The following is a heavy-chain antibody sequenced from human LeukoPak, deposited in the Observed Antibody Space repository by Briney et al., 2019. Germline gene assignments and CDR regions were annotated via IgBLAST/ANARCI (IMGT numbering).Heavy chain of an antibody. CDR3: AKNRGHCVDGVCHNYYYMDV. Sequence: QSGGSLRLSCAASGFTFSSFAMTWVRQAPGKGLEWVSTVSGSAGRTDYADSVKGRFTISRDNLKNTLYLQMNGLRAEDTAVYYYAKNRGHCVDGVCHNYYYMDVWGRGTTVTVSS. J-gene: IGHJ6*03. CDR1: GFTFSSFA. V-gene: IGHV3-23*01. D-gene: IGHD2-8*02. CDR2: VSGSAGRT.